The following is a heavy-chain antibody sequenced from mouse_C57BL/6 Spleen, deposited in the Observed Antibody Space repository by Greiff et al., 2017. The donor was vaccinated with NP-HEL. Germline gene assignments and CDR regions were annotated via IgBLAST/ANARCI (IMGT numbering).Heavy chain of an antibody. V-gene: IGHV1-58*01. Sequence: LVRPGSSVKMSCKTSGYTFTSYGINWVKQRPGQGLEWIGYIYIGNGYTEYNEKFKGKATLTSDTSSSTAYMQLSSLTSEDSAIYFCARSATVVATWYFDVWGTGTTVTVSS. D-gene: IGHD1-1*01. CDR2: IYIGNGYT. J-gene: IGHJ1*03. CDR1: GYTFTSYG. CDR3: ARSATVVATWYFDV.